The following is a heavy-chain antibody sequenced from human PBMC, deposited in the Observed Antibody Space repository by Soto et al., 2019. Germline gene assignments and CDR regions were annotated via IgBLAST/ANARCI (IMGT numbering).Heavy chain of an antibody. CDR2: ICAYNGNT. Sequence: ASVKVSCKASGYTFTSYAMHWVRQAPGQRLEWMGWICAYNGNTNYAQKLQGRVTMTTDTSTSTAYMELRSLRSDDTAVYYCAREVPPRDAFDIGGQGIMVTVSS. V-gene: IGHV1-18*01. J-gene: IGHJ3*02. CDR1: GYTFTSYA. CDR3: AREVPPRDAFDI.